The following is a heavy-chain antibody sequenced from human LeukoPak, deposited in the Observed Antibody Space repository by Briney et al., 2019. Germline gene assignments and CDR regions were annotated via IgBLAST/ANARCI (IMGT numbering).Heavy chain of an antibody. CDR2: LNPDIGAT. Sequence: ASVKVSCKATGYTFTGYYMHWVRQAPGQGLEWMGWLNPDIGATNYAQKFQGRVTMTRDTSISTAYMELSSLRSDDTAVYYCARNVCVLSVLGFDYWGQGTLVTVSS. J-gene: IGHJ4*02. CDR3: ARNVCVLSVLGFDY. V-gene: IGHV1-2*02. CDR1: GYTFTGYY. D-gene: IGHD3-16*01.